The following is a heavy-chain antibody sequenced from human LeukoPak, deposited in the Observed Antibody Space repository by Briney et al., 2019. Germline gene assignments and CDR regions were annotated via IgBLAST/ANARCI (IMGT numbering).Heavy chain of an antibody. J-gene: IGHJ4*02. CDR3: AKVEGRSAGSSGWYGDYFDY. V-gene: IGHV4-59*05. D-gene: IGHD6-19*01. CDR1: GGSISSYY. Sequence: SETLSLTCTVSGGSISSYYWSWIRQPAGKGLEWIGSIYYSGSTYYNPSLKSRVTISVDTSKNQFSLKLSSVTAADTAVYYCAKVEGRSAGSSGWYGDYFDYWGQGTLVTVSS. CDR2: IYYSGST.